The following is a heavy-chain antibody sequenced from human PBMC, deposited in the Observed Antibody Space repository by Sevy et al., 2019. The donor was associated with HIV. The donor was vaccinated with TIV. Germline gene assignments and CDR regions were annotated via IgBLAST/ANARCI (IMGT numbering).Heavy chain of an antibody. CDR1: GGPISSNY. CDR2: IHYSGST. CDR3: ARAPPVRTGDDSLNWFDP. J-gene: IGHJ5*02. D-gene: IGHD2-21*02. V-gene: IGHV4-59*01. Sequence: SETLSLTCSVSGGPISSNYWSWILQPPGKKLEWIGYIHYSGSTNYNPSLNSRLTISVDTSNNQFSLRLTSVTAAHTVVYYCARAPPVRTGDDSLNWFDPWGQGILVTVSS.